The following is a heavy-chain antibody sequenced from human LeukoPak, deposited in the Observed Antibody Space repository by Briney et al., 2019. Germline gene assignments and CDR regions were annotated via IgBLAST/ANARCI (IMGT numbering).Heavy chain of an antibody. J-gene: IGHJ4*02. CDR3: ARARLEGIAAAGTWFDY. CDR1: GFTFSSYE. Sequence: PGGSLRLSCAASGFTFSSYEMNWVRQAPGKGLEWVSYISSSGSTIYYADSVKGRFTISRDNAKNSLYLQMNSLRAEDTAVYYCARARLEGIAAAGTWFDYWGQGTLVTVSS. V-gene: IGHV3-48*03. CDR2: ISSSGSTI. D-gene: IGHD6-13*01.